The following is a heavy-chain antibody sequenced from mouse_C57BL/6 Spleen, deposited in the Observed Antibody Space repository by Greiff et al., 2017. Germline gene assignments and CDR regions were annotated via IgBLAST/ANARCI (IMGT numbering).Heavy chain of an antibody. Sequence: QVQLKQSGAELARPGASVKMSCKASGYTFTSYTMHWVKQRPGQGLEWIGYINPSSGYTKYNQKFKDKATLTADKSSSTAYMQLGSLTSEYSAVYYCASYGYYFDYWGQGTTLTGSS. CDR3: ASYGYYFDY. J-gene: IGHJ2*01. CDR1: GYTFTSYT. V-gene: IGHV1-4*01. CDR2: INPSSGYT. D-gene: IGHD1-1*02.